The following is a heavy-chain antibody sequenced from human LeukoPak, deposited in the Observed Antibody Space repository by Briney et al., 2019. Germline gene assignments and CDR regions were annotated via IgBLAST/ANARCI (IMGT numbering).Heavy chain of an antibody. Sequence: PGGSLRLSCAASGFTFSDYYMSWIRQAPGKGLEWVSYISSSGSTIYYADSVKGRFTISRDNSKNTLSLQMYSLRAEDTAMYYCAKGLDYSVEYWGQGTLVTVSS. J-gene: IGHJ4*02. V-gene: IGHV3-11*04. CDR2: ISSSGSTI. CDR3: AKGLDYSVEY. CDR1: GFTFSDYY. D-gene: IGHD5/OR15-5a*01.